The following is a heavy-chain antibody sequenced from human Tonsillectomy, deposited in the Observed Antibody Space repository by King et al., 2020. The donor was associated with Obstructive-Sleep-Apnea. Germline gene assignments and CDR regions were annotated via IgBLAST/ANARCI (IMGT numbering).Heavy chain of an antibody. J-gene: IGHJ2*01. D-gene: IGHD5-24*01. V-gene: IGHV3-9*01. CDR3: AKGGFVEMATSVGFFDL. CDR2: ISWNSGSI. CDR1: GFTFDDYA. Sequence: DVQLVESGGGLVQPGRSLRLSCAASGFTFDDYAMHWVRQAPGKGLEWVSGISWNSGSIGYADSVKGRFTISKDNAKNSLYLQMNSLRAEDTALYYCAKGGFVEMATSVGFFDLWGRGTLVTVSS.